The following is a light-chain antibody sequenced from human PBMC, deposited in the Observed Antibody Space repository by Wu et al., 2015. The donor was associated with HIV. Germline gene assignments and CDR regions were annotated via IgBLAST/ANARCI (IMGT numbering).Light chain of an antibody. CDR3: QHYNNWPPPT. Sequence: IVMTQSPGTLSVPPGERATLSCRASQSVSSNLAWYQLKRGQAPRLLMFGASTRATDISARFSGSGSGTEFTLTINNVQSEDSAIYYCQHYNNWPPPTFGQGTRLDIK. V-gene: IGKV3-15*01. J-gene: IGKJ5*01. CDR2: GAS. CDR1: QSVSSN.